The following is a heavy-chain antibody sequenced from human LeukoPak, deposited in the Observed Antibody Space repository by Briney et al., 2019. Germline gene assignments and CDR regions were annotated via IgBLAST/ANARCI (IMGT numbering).Heavy chain of an antibody. CDR2: ISSSSSTI. J-gene: IGHJ4*02. Sequence: GGSLRLSCAASGFTFSSYEMNWVRQAPGKGLEWVSYISSSSSTIYSADSVKGRFTISRDNAKNSLYLQMNSLRAEDTAVYYCARGLHSSGWGVDYWGRGTLVTVSS. CDR3: ARGLHSSGWGVDY. CDR1: GFTFSSYE. D-gene: IGHD6-19*01. V-gene: IGHV3-48*03.